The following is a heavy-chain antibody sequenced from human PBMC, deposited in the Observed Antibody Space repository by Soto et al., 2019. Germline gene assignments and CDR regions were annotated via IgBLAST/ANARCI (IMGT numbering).Heavy chain of an antibody. V-gene: IGHV1-69*13. CDR2: IIPILGTA. J-gene: IGHJ6*02. CDR1: GGTFSSYA. Sequence: ASVKVSCKASGGTFSSYAISWVRQAPGQGLEWVGGIIPILGTANYAQKFQGRVTITADESTSTAYMELSSLRSEDTAVYYCARDSLHSSGRYSRGNYYYYYGMDVWGQGTTVTVSS. D-gene: IGHD6-19*01. CDR3: ARDSLHSSGRYSRGNYYYYYGMDV.